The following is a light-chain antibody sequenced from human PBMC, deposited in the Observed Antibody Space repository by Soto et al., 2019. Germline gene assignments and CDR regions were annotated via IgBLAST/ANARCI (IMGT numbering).Light chain of an antibody. CDR3: QQYNSYLLT. Sequence: DIQMTQSPSTLSASVGDRVTITCRSSQRISSWLAWYQQKPGKAPTLLIYKASSLESGVTSRFSGSGSGTEFTLTIRLLQPDDFATYYCQQYNSYLLTFGGGTKVEIK. CDR1: QRISSW. J-gene: IGKJ4*01. CDR2: KAS. V-gene: IGKV1-5*03.